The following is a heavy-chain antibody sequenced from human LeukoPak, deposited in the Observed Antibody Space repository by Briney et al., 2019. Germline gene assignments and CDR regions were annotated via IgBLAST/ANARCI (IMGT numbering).Heavy chain of an antibody. Sequence: GGSLRLSCAASGFTFSSYAMSWVRQAPGKGLEWVSAISGSGGSTYYADSVRGRFTISRDNSKNTLYLQMNSLRAEDTAVYYCAKDLWAWRDTAMVSGGIDYWGQGTLVTVSS. CDR3: AKDLWAWRDTAMVSGGIDY. V-gene: IGHV3-23*01. J-gene: IGHJ4*02. D-gene: IGHD5-18*01. CDR2: ISGSGGST. CDR1: GFTFSSYA.